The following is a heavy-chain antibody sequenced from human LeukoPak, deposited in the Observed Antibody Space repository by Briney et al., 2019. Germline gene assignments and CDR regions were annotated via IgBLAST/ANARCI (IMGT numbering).Heavy chain of an antibody. J-gene: IGHJ4*02. CDR2: ISGSGFST. Sequence: GGSLRLSRAASGFIFSSYAMSWVRQAPGKGLEWVSAISGSGFSTYYADSVKGRFTVSRDNSKNTLYLQMSSLRAEDTAVYYCAKDERNWNYNLASQTYDWGQGTLVTVSS. CDR1: GFIFSSYA. CDR3: AKDERNWNYNLASQTYD. D-gene: IGHD1-7*01. V-gene: IGHV3-23*01.